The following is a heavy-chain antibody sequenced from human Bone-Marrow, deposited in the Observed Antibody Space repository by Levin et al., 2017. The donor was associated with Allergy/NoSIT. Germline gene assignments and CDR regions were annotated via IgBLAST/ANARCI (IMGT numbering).Heavy chain of an antibody. V-gene: IGHV3-7*04. J-gene: IGHJ6*02. CDR3: ARVVSSSGLLFGMDV. D-gene: IGHD2-21*02. Sequence: GGSLRLSCAASGFILNNYCMTWVRQVPGKGLQWVANMRPDGTERYNVDPLKGRFTISRDSAKNSLYLQMNNLGGEDTAVYYCARVVSSSGLLFGMDVWGQGTTVTVSS. CDR1: GFILNNYC. CDR2: MRPDGTER.